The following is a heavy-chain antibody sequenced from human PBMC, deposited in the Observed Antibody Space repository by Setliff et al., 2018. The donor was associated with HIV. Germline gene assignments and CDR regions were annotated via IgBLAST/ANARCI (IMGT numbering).Heavy chain of an antibody. V-gene: IGHV1-18*04. Sequence: ASVKVSCKTSGYTFTSYGMNWIRKAPGQGLEWMGWTYLGATNYAQRFRDRFTVTTDTSTSTAYMELRGLSPDDTALYFCATGGGQSFDYWGQGTLVTVSS. CDR1: GYTFTSYG. CDR2: TYLGAT. D-gene: IGHD1-26*01. CDR3: ATGGGQSFDY. J-gene: IGHJ4*02.